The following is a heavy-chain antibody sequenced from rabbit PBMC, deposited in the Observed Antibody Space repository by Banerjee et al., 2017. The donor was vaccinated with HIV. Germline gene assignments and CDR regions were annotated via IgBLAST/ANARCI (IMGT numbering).Heavy chain of an antibody. CDR1: GFDLSRFG. CDR3: VRNSGWGVSYFTL. V-gene: IGHV1S47*01. CDR2: IGPIFGGT. D-gene: IGHD4-1*01. Sequence: EQLVESGGGLVQPGGTLKLSCKASGFDLSRFGSSWVRQAPGKGLEWIGYIGPIFGGTYYASWVNGRFSISRENTHNTLFLQLNSLTVADTAMYFCVRNSGWGVSYFTLWGQGTLVTVS. J-gene: IGHJ4*01.